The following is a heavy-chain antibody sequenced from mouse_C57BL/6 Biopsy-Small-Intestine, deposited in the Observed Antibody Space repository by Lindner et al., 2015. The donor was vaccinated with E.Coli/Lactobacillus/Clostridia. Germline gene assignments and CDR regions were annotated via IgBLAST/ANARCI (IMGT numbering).Heavy chain of an antibody. Sequence: VQLQESGPELVKPGASVKISCKASGYSFTGYYMHWVKQSHGNILDRIGFIYPYNGISSYNQKFRGKATLTVDKSSSTAYMELRSLTSEDSAVYYCARSEGSSGFFDCWGQGTTLTVSS. V-gene: IGHV1-31*01. J-gene: IGHJ2*01. CDR1: GYSFTGYY. CDR3: ARSEGSSGFFDC. D-gene: IGHD3-2*02. CDR2: IYPYNGIS.